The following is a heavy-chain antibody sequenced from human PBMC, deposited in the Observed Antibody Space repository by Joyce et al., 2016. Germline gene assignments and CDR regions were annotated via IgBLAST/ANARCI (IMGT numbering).Heavy chain of an antibody. J-gene: IGHJ2*01. CDR3: ARRPYNVHTSLGSDWYFDL. V-gene: IGHV4-38-2*02. Sequence: QVPLQESGPGLVRPSETLSLTCTISNYSISTIYFWGWIRQPPGKGLEWSGSVSLYGITHYTPSRKNRVSMSLDPSKKQFSLMVSSVTAADTAVYFCARRPYNVHTSLGSDWYFDLWGRGTLVTVSS. CDR2: VSLYGIT. CDR1: NYSISTIYF. D-gene: IGHD5-18*01.